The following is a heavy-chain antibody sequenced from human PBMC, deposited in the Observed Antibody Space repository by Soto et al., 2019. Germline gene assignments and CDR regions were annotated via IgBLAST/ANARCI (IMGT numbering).Heavy chain of an antibody. Sequence: QVQLQESGPGLVKPSQTLSLTCTVSGGSISSGGYYWSWIRQNPGKGLEWIGYIYYSGSTYYNPSPKRRVTISVDTTKNQCSLKLSSVTAADTAVYYCARGAAYQLPLYFDYWGQGTLVTVSS. J-gene: IGHJ4*02. CDR1: GGSISSGGYY. CDR2: IYYSGST. V-gene: IGHV4-31*03. CDR3: ARGAAYQLPLYFDY. D-gene: IGHD2-2*01.